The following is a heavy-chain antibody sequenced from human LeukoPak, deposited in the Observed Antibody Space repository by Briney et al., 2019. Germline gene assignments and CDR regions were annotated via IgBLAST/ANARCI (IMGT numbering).Heavy chain of an antibody. CDR1: GGTFSSYA. D-gene: IGHD3-22*01. V-gene: IGHV1-69*04. CDR2: IIPILGIA. J-gene: IGHJ4*02. Sequence: ASVKVSCKASGGTFSSYAISWVRQAPGQGLEWMGRIIPILGIANYAQKFQGRVTITADKSTSTAYMELSSLRSADTAVYYWATVYYYYESSGVLDYWGQGTLVTVSS. CDR3: ATVYYYYESSGVLDY.